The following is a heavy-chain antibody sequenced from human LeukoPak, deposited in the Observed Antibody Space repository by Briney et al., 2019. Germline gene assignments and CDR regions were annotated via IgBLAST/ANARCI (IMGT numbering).Heavy chain of an antibody. CDR3: ARDLFVKPKAYFDY. CDR2: INTKTGKP. V-gene: IGHV7-4-1*02. J-gene: IGHJ4*02. CDR1: GYTFTSYG. Sequence: ASVKVSCKASGYTFTSYGISWVRQAPGQGLEWMGWINTKTGKPTYAQAFTGRFVFSLDTSVSTAYLQISSLKAEDTAVYYCARDLFVKPKAYFDYWGQGTLVTVSS. D-gene: IGHD3-16*02.